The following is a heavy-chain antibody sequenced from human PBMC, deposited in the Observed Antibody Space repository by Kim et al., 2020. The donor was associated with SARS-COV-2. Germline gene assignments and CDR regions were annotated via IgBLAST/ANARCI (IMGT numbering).Heavy chain of an antibody. CDR1: GFTFSDYW. CDR2: INSDGRTT. V-gene: IGHV3-74*01. D-gene: IGHD2-15*01. CDR3: ATGFLGHGGNTY. J-gene: IGHJ4*02. Sequence: GGSLRLSCAASGFTFSDYWMHWVRQTPGKGLVWVSRINSDGRTTTYADSVKGRFTISRDNAMKMLYLQMSSLRAEDTAVYYCATGFLGHGGNTYWGQGTL.